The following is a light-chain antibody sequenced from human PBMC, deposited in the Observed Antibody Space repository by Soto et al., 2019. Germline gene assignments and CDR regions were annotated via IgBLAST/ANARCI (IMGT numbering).Light chain of an antibody. CDR3: CSYAGSPDV. J-gene: IGLJ1*01. Sequence: QSALTQPRSVSGSPGQSVAISCTGTSSDVGGYDYVSWFQQHPGKAPKLMIYDVSKRPSGVPDRFSGSKSGNTASLTISGLQAEDAADYYGCSYAGSPDVFGTGTKVTVL. CDR1: SSDVGGYDY. CDR2: DVS. V-gene: IGLV2-11*01.